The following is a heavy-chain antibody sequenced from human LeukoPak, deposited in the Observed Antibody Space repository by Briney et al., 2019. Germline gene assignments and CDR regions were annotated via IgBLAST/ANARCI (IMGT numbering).Heavy chain of an antibody. Sequence: GGSLRLSCAASGFTFSIYGMHWVRQAPGKGLEWVAVMANDAKTTYYADSVKGRFTISRDNSKNTLYLQMNSLRAEDTAVYYCAREVTGYSSGWYPFGYWGQGTLVTVSS. CDR2: MANDAKTT. CDR1: GFTFSIYG. D-gene: IGHD6-19*01. CDR3: AREVTGYSSGWYPFGY. V-gene: IGHV3-30*03. J-gene: IGHJ4*02.